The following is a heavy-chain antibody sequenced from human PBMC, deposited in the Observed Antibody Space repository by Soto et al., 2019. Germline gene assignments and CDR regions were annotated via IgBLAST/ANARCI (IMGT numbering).Heavy chain of an antibody. D-gene: IGHD3-3*01. CDR3: ARLKNYDFWSGSNRADDY. CDR2: ISSSSSTI. J-gene: IGHJ4*02. Sequence: GGSLRLSCAASGFTFSSYSMNWVRQAPGKGLEWVSYISSSSSTIYYVDSVKGRFTISRDNAKNSLYLQMNSLRAEDTAVYFCARLKNYDFWSGSNRADDYWCQGTVVTVSS. V-gene: IGHV3-48*01. CDR1: GFTFSSYS.